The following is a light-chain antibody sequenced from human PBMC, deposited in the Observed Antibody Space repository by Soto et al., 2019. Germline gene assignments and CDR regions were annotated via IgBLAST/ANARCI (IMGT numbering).Light chain of an antibody. CDR2: GAS. J-gene: IGKJ1*01. Sequence: IVLTQSPCPLSVSPGERATLSCRASQSVSSNLAWYQQKPGQAPRLLIYGASTRATGIPARFSGSGSGTEFTLTISSLQSEAYAVYYCHQYNNWTPWTFGQGTKVDIK. CDR1: QSVSSN. CDR3: HQYNNWTPWT. V-gene: IGKV3-15*01.